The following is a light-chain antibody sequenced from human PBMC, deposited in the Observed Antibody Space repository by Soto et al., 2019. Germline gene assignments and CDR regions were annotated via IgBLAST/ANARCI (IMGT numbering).Light chain of an antibody. CDR3: HQANSFPWT. Sequence: DIQMTQSPSSVSASEGDRVTITCRASQGIDNRVAWYQQKPGKSPKHLIYSTSRWQTGVPSRFAGGRSGTDFPLTISSLQAEDFATYYCHQANSFPWTFDQATKVAFK. J-gene: IGKJ1*01. V-gene: IGKV1-12*01. CDR2: STS. CDR1: QGIDNR.